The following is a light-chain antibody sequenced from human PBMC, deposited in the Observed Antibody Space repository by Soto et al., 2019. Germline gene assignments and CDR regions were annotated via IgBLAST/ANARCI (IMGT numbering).Light chain of an antibody. CDR1: SSDVGGYNY. J-gene: IGLJ2*01. CDR2: EVS. CDR3: QSYDTNLSGSI. Sequence: QSVLTQPASVSGSPGQSITISCTGSSSDVGGYNYVSWYQQHPGKAPKLMIYEVSNRPSGVSNRFSGSKSGNTASLTISGLQAEDEADYYCQSYDTNLSGSIFGGGTKLTVL. V-gene: IGLV2-14*01.